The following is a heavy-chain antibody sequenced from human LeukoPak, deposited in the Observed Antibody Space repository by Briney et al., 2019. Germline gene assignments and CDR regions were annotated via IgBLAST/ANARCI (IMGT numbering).Heavy chain of an antibody. CDR2: SNPNSGGT. D-gene: IGHD5-12*01. CDR1: GYXFTGHF. CDR3: AREYSRYSGTYYDY. Sequence: ASVKVSCKASGYXFTGHFIHWVRQAPGQGLEWMGWSNPNSGGTNYAQKFQGRVTMTRDTSISTAYMELSRVRSDDTAVYYCAREYSRYSGTYYDYWGQGTLVTVSS. V-gene: IGHV1-2*02. J-gene: IGHJ4*02.